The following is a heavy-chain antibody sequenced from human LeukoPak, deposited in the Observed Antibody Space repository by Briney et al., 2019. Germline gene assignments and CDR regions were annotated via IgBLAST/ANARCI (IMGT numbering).Heavy chain of an antibody. J-gene: IGHJ4*02. V-gene: IGHV6-1*01. D-gene: IGHD3-10*01. CDR1: GDSVSSNSAA. CDR3: ARARPHHTYGSGTNFDY. Sequence: SQTLSLTCAISGDSVSSNSAAWNWIRQSPSRGLEWLGRTYYRSTWSNDYAVSVQSRITINANTSKNQFSLQLNSVTPEDTAVYYCARARPHHTYGSGTNFDYWGQGTLVTVSS. CDR2: TYYRSTWSN.